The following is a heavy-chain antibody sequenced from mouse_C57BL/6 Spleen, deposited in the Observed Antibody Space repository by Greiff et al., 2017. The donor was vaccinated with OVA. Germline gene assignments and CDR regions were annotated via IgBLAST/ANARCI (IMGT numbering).Heavy chain of an antibody. Sequence: EVQLQQSGPELVKPGASVKISCKASGYTFTDYYMNWVKQSHGKSLEWIGDINPNNGGTSYNQKFKGKATLTVDKSSSTAYMELRSLTSEDSAVYYCANNWDRDYWGLGTTLTVSS. J-gene: IGHJ2*01. D-gene: IGHD4-1*01. V-gene: IGHV1-26*01. CDR2: INPNNGGT. CDR3: ANNWDRDY. CDR1: GYTFTDYY.